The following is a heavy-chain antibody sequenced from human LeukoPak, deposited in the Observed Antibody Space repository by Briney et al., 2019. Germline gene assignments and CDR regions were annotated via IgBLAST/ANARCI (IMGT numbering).Heavy chain of an antibody. V-gene: IGHV4-34*01. Sequence: PSETLSLTCAVYGGSFSGYYWSWIRQPPGKGLEWIGEINHSGSTTYNPSLKSRVTISVDTSKNQFSLKLSSVTAADTAVYYCARHPSRLTATPFDYWGQGTLVTVSS. CDR3: ARHPSRLTATPFDY. CDR1: GGSFSGYY. CDR2: INHSGST. J-gene: IGHJ4*02. D-gene: IGHD3-16*01.